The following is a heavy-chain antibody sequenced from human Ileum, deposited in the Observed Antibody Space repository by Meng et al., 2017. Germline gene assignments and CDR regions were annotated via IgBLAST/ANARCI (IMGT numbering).Heavy chain of an antibody. J-gene: IGHJ6*02. CDR2: IYYTGST. Sequence: SETLSLTCTVAGGSVSSDNYYWTWIRQPPGKGLEWIGEIYYTGSTNYNPSLQSRFTMSVDKSKNQFSLKVNSVNAADTAVYYCARLMHHGATYENYYDYAMDVWGQGTSVTVSS. D-gene: IGHD4/OR15-4a*01. CDR3: ARLMHHGATYENYYDYAMDV. CDR1: GGSVSSDNYY. V-gene: IGHV4-61*01.